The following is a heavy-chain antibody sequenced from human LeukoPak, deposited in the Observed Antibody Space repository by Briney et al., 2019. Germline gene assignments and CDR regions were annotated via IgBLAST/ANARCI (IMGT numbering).Heavy chain of an antibody. D-gene: IGHD3-10*01. J-gene: IGHJ6*03. CDR1: AGSISSGSYY. CDR2: SYPSGST. Sequence: SQTLSLTCTVSAGSISSGSYYWSWIRQPAGKGLEWIGRSYPSGSTNYNPSLKSRITVAVGTSKNQFSLKLSSVTAADTAVYYCARLITMVRGAYYYYMDVWGKGTTVTISS. CDR3: ARLITMVRGAYYYYMDV. V-gene: IGHV4-61*02.